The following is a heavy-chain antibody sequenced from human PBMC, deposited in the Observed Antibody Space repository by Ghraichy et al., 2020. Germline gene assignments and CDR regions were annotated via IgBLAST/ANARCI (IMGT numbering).Heavy chain of an antibody. V-gene: IGHV3-7*01. CDR2: IKQDGSEK. CDR3: ARDRFIAAAPYYYYYGMDV. J-gene: IGHJ6*02. Sequence: GGSLRLSCAASGFTFSSYWMSWVRQAPGKGLEWVANIKQDGSEKYYVDSVKGRFTISRDNAKNSLYLQMNSLRAEDTAVYYCARDRFIAAAPYYYYYGMDVWGQGTTVTVSS. CDR1: GFTFSSYW. D-gene: IGHD6-13*01.